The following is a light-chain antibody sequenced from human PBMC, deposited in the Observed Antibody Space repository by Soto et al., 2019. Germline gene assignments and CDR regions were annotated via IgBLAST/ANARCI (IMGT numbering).Light chain of an antibody. J-gene: IGLJ1*01. V-gene: IGLV2-14*01. CDR1: SSDVGGYNY. Sequence: QSALTQPASVSGSPGQSITISCTGTSSDVGGYNYVSWYQQHPGKAPKLMIYEVSNRPSGVPNRFSGSKSGNTASLTISGLQAEDEADYYCSSYTSSSTLYVFGTGTNVT. CDR3: SSYTSSSTLYV. CDR2: EVS.